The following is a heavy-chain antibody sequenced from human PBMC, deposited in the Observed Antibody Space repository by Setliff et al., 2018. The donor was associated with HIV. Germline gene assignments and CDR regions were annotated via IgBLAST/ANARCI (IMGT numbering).Heavy chain of an antibody. J-gene: IGHJ6*03. D-gene: IGHD4-4*01. CDR2: ISSSGSTI. CDR3: ARDLSNSELYYFYYMDV. Sequence: LRLSCAASGFTFSSYEMNWVRQAPGKGLEWVSYISSSGSTIYYADSVKGRFTISRDNAKNSLYLQMNSLRAEDTAVYYCARDLSNSELYYFYYMDVWGKGTTVTVSS. CDR1: GFTFSSYE. V-gene: IGHV3-48*03.